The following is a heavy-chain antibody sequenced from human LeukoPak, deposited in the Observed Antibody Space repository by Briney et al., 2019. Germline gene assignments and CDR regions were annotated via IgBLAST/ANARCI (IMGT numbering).Heavy chain of an antibody. CDR3: ARSQQLLYYFDY. V-gene: IGHV4-34*01. CDR2: FYYSGST. J-gene: IGHJ4*02. CDR1: GGSFSGYY. D-gene: IGHD6-19*01. Sequence: PSETLSLTCAVYGGSFSGYYWDWIRQPPGKGLEWIGSFYYSGSTYQSPSLKSRVTISADTSKSQFSLKLSSVTAADKAVYYCARSQQLLYYFDYWGQGTLVTVSS.